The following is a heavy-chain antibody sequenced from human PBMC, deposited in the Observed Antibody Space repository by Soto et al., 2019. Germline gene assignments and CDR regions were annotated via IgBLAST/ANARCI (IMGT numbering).Heavy chain of an antibody. V-gene: IGHV3-33*01. D-gene: IGHD4-17*01. CDR1: GFTFGRHG. CDR2: IGSDGRRA. Sequence: VQLVESGGGVVQPGGSLRLSCAASGFTFGRHGMHWVRQAPGKGLEWVAVIGSDGRRASYADSVKGRFTISRDNGQNTLSLQMNSLRAEETAVYYCARDDDYGDKGLDYWGQGTLVTVSS. J-gene: IGHJ4*02. CDR3: ARDDDYGDKGLDY.